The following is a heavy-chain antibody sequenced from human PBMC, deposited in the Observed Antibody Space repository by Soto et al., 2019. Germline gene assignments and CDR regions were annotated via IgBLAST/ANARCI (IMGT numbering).Heavy chain of an antibody. CDR1: GFIFTDYW. D-gene: IGHD6-6*01. CDR2: VYPADSDT. V-gene: IGHV5-51*01. Sequence: RGESLKISCKGSGFIFTDYWIAWVRQVPGKGLEWMGIVYPADSDTRHSPSFQGHVTISADKSISTAYPQWSSLKASDTAMYYCARHRRPNYYGMDVWGQGTTVTVSS. CDR3: ARHRRPNYYGMDV. J-gene: IGHJ6*02.